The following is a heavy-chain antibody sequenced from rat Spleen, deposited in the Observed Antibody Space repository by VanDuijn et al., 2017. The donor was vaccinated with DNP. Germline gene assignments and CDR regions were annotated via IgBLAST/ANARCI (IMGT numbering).Heavy chain of an antibody. Sequence: EVQLVETGGGLVQPGRSLKLSCVASGFTFNNYWMTWIRQVPGKGREWVASLTSSGGSTYYSDSVKGRFTISRDNAKNTLSLQMNSLSSEDTATYYCASINCEYWYFDFWGPGTMVTVSS. CDR3: ASINCEYWYFDF. CDR2: LTSSGGST. V-gene: IGHV5-31*01. J-gene: IGHJ1*01. D-gene: IGHD5-1*01. CDR1: GFTFNNYW.